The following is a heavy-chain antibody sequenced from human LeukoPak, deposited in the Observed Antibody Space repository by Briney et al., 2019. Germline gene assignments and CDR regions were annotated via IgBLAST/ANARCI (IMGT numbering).Heavy chain of an antibody. V-gene: IGHV4-39*07. CDR2: IYYSGST. CDR3: ARDPPRKGFDY. J-gene: IGHJ4*02. CDR1: GGSISSSSYY. Sequence: SETLSLTCTVSGGSISSSSYYWGWIRQPPGKGLERIGSIYYSGSTYYNPSLKSRVTISVDTSKNQFSLKLSSVTTADTAVYYCARDPPRKGFDYWGQGTLVTVSS.